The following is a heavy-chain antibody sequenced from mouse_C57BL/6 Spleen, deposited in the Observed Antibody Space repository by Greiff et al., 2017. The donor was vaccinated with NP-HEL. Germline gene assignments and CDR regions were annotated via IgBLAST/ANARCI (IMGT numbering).Heavy chain of an antibody. CDR2: INYDGSST. CDR1: GFTFSDYY. V-gene: IGHV5-16*01. Sequence: EVQRVESEGGLVQPGSSMKLSCTASGFTFSDYYMAWVRQVPEKGLEWVANINYDGSSTYYLDSLKSRFIISRDNAKNILYLQMSSLKSEDTATYYCARDRGTYFDYWGQGTTLTVSS. CDR3: ARDRGTYFDY. D-gene: IGHD3-1*01. J-gene: IGHJ2*01.